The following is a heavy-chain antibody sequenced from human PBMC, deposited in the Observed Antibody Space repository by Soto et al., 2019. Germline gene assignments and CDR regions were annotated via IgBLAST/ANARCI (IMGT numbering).Heavy chain of an antibody. CDR1: GYTFTSYD. D-gene: IGHD2-2*01. CDR3: ARCPYCRSTSCYAAPYYYYYYYMDV. V-gene: IGHV1-8*01. Sequence: QVQLVQSGGEVKKPGASVKVSCKASGYTFTSYDINWVRQATGQGLEWMGWMNPNSGNTGYAQKLQVRVTMTRNTSISTAYMDLSSRRTEDTAVYYCARCPYCRSTSCYAAPYYYYYYYMDVWGKGTAVTLSS. CDR2: MNPNSGNT. J-gene: IGHJ6*03.